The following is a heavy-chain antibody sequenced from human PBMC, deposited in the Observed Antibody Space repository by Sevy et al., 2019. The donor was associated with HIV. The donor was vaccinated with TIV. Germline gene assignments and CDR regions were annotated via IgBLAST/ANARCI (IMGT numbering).Heavy chain of an antibody. J-gene: IGHJ6*02. CDR2: IYSDGKT. V-gene: IGHV3-66*01. Sequence: GGSLRLSCAASGFTVSRNYMSWVRQAPGKGLEWVSVIYSDGKTFYADSVQDRFTISRDNAKNTLYLQMNPLRAEDTAVYFCARDRYYDASGYYYYYYGMDVWGQGTTVTVSS. CDR3: ARDRYYDASGYYYYYYGMDV. CDR1: GFTVSRNY. D-gene: IGHD3-22*01.